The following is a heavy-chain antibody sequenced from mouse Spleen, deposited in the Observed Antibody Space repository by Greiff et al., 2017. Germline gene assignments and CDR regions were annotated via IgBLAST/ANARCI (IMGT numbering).Heavy chain of an antibody. V-gene: IGHV1-82*01. D-gene: IGHD2-10*01. Sequence: QVQLKESGPELVKPGASVKISCKASGYAFSSSWMNWVKQRPGKGLEWIGRIYPGDGDTNYNGKFKGKATLTADKSSSTAYMQLSSLTSEDSAVYFCARAYYGNYGAMDYWGQGTSVTVSS. CDR1: GYAFSSSW. J-gene: IGHJ4*01. CDR2: IYPGDGDT. CDR3: ARAYYGNYGAMDY.